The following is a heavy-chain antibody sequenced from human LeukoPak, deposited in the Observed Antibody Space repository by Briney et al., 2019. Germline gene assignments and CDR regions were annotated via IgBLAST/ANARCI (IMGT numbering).Heavy chain of an antibody. CDR2: IKEDGRQK. V-gene: IGHV3-7*01. CDR1: GFTFSSYW. CDR3: ARDDGSGWDN. Sequence: GGSLRLSCAASGFTFSSYWMSWVRQAPGKGLEWVANIKEDGRQKNYVDSVKGRFTVSRDNAKNSLYLEMKSLRVEDTAVYFCARDDGSGWDNWGQGTLVTVSS. J-gene: IGHJ4*02. D-gene: IGHD6-19*01.